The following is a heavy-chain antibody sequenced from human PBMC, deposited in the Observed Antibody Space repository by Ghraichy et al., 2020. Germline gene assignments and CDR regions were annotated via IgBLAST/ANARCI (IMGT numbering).Heavy chain of an antibody. CDR3: ARDTLQYDNILVGMDV. D-gene: IGHD3-16*01. CDR2: VNPNSGST. V-gene: IGHV1-2*04. Sequence: ASVKVSCKASGYTFTGYYIHWVRQAPGQGLEWMGWVNPNSGSTNYAQKFQGWVTMTRDTSISTAYMELSRLRSDDTAVYYCARDTLQYDNILVGMDVWGQGTTVTVSS. J-gene: IGHJ6*02. CDR1: GYTFTGYY.